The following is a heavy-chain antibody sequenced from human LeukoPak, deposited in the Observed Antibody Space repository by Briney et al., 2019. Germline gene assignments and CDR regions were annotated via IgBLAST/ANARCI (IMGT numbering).Heavy chain of an antibody. V-gene: IGHV4-30-2*01. Sequence: ASETLSLTCAVSGGSISSGGYSWTWIRQPPGKGLEWIGSISHSGPTYYNPSLKSRVTISVDTSKNQFSLKLTSVTAADTAVYYCARLGPHLDFWGQGTLVTVSS. CDR1: GGSISSGGYS. CDR2: ISHSGPT. CDR3: ARLGPHLDF. J-gene: IGHJ4*02. D-gene: IGHD7-27*01.